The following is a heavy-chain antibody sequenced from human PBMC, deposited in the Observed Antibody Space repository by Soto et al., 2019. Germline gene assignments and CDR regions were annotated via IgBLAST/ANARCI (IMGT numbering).Heavy chain of an antibody. CDR1: GGSISSYY. J-gene: IGHJ2*01. V-gene: IGHV4-59*01. Sequence: QVQLQESGPGLVKPSETLSLTCTVSGGSISSYYWSWIRQPPGKGLEWIGYIYYSGSTNYNPSLKSRFTISVDTSKNQFSLKLSSVTAADTAVYYCARQDYDILTGYSYWYFDLWGRGTLVTVSS. D-gene: IGHD3-9*01. CDR3: ARQDYDILTGYSYWYFDL. CDR2: IYYSGST.